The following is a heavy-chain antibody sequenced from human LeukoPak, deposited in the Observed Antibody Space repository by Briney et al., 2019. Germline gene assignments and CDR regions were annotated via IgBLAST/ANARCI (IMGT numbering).Heavy chain of an antibody. V-gene: IGHV3-7*01. Sequence: PGGSLRLSCEASGFTFNDWMGWVRQAPGKGLEWVANIRQDGGERYYMDSVKGRFTISRDNSKNTLYLQMNSLRAEDTAVYYCARVRVGSSWYDAFDIWGQGTMVTVSS. CDR3: ARVRVGSSWYDAFDI. J-gene: IGHJ3*02. CDR2: IRQDGGER. CDR1: GFTFNDW. D-gene: IGHD6-13*01.